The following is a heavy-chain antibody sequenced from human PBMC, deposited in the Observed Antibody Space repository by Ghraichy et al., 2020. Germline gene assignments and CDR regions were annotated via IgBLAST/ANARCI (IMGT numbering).Heavy chain of an antibody. J-gene: IGHJ6*03. Sequence: WGGRAPGGGREGMGGIIPIVGTASYAQKFQGRVTITADKSTSTAYMELSSLRSEDTAVYYCARGGGIVATNYYYYMDVWGKGTTVTVSS. D-gene: IGHD5-12*01. CDR2: IIPIVGTA. CDR3: ARGGGIVATNYYYYMDV. V-gene: IGHV1-69*06.